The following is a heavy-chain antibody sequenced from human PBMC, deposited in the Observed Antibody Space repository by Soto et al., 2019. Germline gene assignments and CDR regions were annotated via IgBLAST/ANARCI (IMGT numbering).Heavy chain of an antibody. CDR2: ISYDGSNK. Sequence: PGGSLRISCAASGFTFSSYAMHWVRQAPGKGLEWVAVISYDGSNKYYADSVKGRFTISRDNSKNTLYLQMNSLRAEDTAVYYCARDRGYGNPYFDYWGQGTLVTVSS. J-gene: IGHJ4*02. CDR1: GFTFSSYA. D-gene: IGHD5-18*01. V-gene: IGHV3-30-3*01. CDR3: ARDRGYGNPYFDY.